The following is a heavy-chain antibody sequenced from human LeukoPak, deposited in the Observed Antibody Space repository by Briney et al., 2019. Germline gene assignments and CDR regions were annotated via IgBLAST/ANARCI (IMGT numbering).Heavy chain of an antibody. Sequence: PGGSLRLSCAAPGFTFSSYSMNWVRQAPGKGLEWVSSISSSSSYIYYADSVKGRFTISRDNAKNSLYLQMNSLRAEDTAVYYCARAGYCSSTSPCIMDVWGQGTTVTVSS. V-gene: IGHV3-21*01. CDR2: ISSSSSYI. J-gene: IGHJ6*02. CDR3: ARAGYCSSTSPCIMDV. D-gene: IGHD2-2*01. CDR1: GFTFSSYS.